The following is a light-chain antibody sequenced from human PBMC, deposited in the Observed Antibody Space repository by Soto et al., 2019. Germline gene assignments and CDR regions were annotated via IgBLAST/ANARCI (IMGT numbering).Light chain of an antibody. CDR2: GAS. J-gene: IGKJ1*01. V-gene: IGKV3-20*01. Sequence: EVVLTQSPGTLSLSPGDGATLSCRASQSLSSSYLAWYQQKSGQAPRLLIYGASSRATGIPDRFSGSGSGTDFTLTNSRLEPEDFAVYYCHQYGNSPPWTFGQGTKVDI. CDR3: HQYGNSPPWT. CDR1: QSLSSSY.